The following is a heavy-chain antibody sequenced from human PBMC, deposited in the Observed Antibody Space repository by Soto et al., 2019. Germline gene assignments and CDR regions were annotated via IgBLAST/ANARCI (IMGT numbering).Heavy chain of an antibody. J-gene: IGHJ5*02. CDR3: ASLLAWAAVP. CDR2: INHSGST. Sequence: QVQLQQWGAGLLKPSETLSLTCAVYGGSFSGYYWSWIRQPPGKGLEWSVEINHSGSTNYNPSLKRPVTVSVDTSKNQVSLRLSSVTAAGTAVYYCASLLAWAAVPWGQGTLVTVSS. CDR1: GGSFSGYY. D-gene: IGHD3-3*02. V-gene: IGHV4-34*01.